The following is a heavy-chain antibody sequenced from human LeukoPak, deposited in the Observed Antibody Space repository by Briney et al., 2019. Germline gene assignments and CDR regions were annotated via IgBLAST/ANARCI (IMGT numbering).Heavy chain of an antibody. V-gene: IGHV1-2*02. CDR1: GYTFTCYY. D-gene: IGHD3-22*01. J-gene: IGHJ4*02. Sequence: EASVKVSCKASGYTFTCYYMHWVRQAPGQGLEWMGWINPNSGGTNYAQKFQGRVTMTRDTSISTAYMEMSRLRSDDTAVYYCARGYYDSSGYYDYFVYWGQGTLVTVSS. CDR3: ARGYYDSSGYYDYFVY. CDR2: INPNSGGT.